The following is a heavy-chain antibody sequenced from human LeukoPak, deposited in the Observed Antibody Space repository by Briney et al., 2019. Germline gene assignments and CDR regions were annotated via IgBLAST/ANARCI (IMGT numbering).Heavy chain of an antibody. CDR3: ARTPRIAVAGTPFDY. D-gene: IGHD6-19*01. J-gene: IGHJ4*02. Sequence: ASVKVSCKASGGTFSSYAISWVRQAPGQGLEWMGRIIPILGIANYAQKFQGRVTITADKSTSTAYMELSSLRSEDTAVYYCARTPRIAVAGTPFDYWGQGTLVTVSS. CDR2: IIPILGIA. CDR1: GGTFSSYA. V-gene: IGHV1-69*04.